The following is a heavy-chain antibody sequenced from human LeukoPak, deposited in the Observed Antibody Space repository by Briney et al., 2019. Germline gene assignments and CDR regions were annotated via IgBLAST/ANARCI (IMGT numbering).Heavy chain of an antibody. CDR1: GGSISSYY. V-gene: IGHV4-59*08. D-gene: IGHD4-17*01. J-gene: IGHJ3*02. Sequence: PSETLSLTCTVSGGSISSYYWSWIRQPPGKGLEWIGYIYYSGSTNYNPSLKSRVTISVDTSKNQFSLKLSSVTAADTAVYYCARLPMTTVTTSAFDIWGQGTMVGVSS. CDR2: IYYSGST. CDR3: ARLPMTTVTTSAFDI.